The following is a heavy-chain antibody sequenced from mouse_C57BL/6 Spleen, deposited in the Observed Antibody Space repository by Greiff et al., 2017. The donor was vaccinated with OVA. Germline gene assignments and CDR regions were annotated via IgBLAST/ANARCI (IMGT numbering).Heavy chain of an antibody. CDR2: IDPSDSYT. Sequence: QVQLQQSGAELVKPGASVKLSCKASGYTFTSYWMQWVKQRPGQGLEWIGEIDPSDSYTNYNQKFKGKATLTVDTSSSTAYMQLSSLTSEDSAVYYCAGGNYVDYWGQGTTLTVSS. J-gene: IGHJ2*01. V-gene: IGHV1-50*01. CDR3: AGGNYVDY. CDR1: GYTFTSYW.